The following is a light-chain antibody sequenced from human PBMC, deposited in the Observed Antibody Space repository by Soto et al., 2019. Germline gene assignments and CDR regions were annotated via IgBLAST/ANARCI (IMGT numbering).Light chain of an antibody. CDR1: RDITNY. V-gene: IGKV1-33*01. Sequence: DIQMTQSPSSLSASIGDRVTITCQASRDITNYLNWYQQKPGKAPKLLIYDASNLETGVPSRFSGSGSGSDFTFTIRSLQPEDIETYYCQHYDNFPLTFGGGTKVDIK. CDR2: DAS. CDR3: QHYDNFPLT. J-gene: IGKJ4*01.